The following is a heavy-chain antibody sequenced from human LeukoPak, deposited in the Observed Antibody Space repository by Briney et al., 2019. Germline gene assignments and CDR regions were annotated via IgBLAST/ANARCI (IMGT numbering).Heavy chain of an antibody. CDR1: GGSISSSSYY. J-gene: IGHJ4*02. D-gene: IGHD3-3*01. Sequence: PSETLSLTCTVSGGSISSSSYYWGWIRQPPGKGLEWIGSIYYSGSTYYNPSLKSRVTISVDTSKNQFSLKLSSVTAADTAVYYCARASKRTIFGYWGQGTLVTVSS. CDR2: IYYSGST. V-gene: IGHV4-39*07. CDR3: ARASKRTIFGY.